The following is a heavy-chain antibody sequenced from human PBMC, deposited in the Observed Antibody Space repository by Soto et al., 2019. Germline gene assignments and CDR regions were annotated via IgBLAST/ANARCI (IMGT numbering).Heavy chain of an antibody. V-gene: IGHV4-39*01. J-gene: IGHJ3*02. Sequence: PSETLSLTCTGSGGSISSNRCHWGWIRQPPGKGLEWMASIKYSGTTFYNPSLKSRVTLSGDTSKNQFALKLSSVTAAETAVYYCARHGITGSYHVAFDSLGQGRMVS. CDR3: ARHGITGSYHVAFDS. CDR1: GGSISSNRCH. D-gene: IGHD1-26*01. CDR2: IKYSGTT.